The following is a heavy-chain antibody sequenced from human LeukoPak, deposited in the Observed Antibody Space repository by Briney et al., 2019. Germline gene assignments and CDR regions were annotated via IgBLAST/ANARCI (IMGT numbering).Heavy chain of an antibody. Sequence: GGSLRLSCAASEVTVSNNYMSWVRQAPGKGLQWVSIIYPGGNIYYADSVKGRFIISRDNSKNTLSLQMNSLTADDTAVYYCVRGPRYYDDSGFHYGVFDIWGQGTLVTVSS. CDR1: EVTVSNNY. CDR2: IYPGGNI. J-gene: IGHJ3*02. CDR3: VRGPRYYDDSGFHYGVFDI. D-gene: IGHD3-22*01. V-gene: IGHV3-53*01.